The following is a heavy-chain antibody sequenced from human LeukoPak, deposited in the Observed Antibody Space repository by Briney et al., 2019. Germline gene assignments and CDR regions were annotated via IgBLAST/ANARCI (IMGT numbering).Heavy chain of an antibody. J-gene: IGHJ6*02. D-gene: IGHD5-18*01. CDR3: AARGYSYGYGDYYGMDV. V-gene: IGHV3-30*02. CDR2: IQNDGNNK. Sequence: GGSLRLSCAASGFTFSSYGIHWVRQAPGKGLEWVAFIQNDGNNKFYADSVKGRFTISRDNSKNTLYLQMNSLRAEDTAVYYCAARGYSYGYGDYYGMDVWGQGTTVTVSS. CDR1: GFTFSSYG.